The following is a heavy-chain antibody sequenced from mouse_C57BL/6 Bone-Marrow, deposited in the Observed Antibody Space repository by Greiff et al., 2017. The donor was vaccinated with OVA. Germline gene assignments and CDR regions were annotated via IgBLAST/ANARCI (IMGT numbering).Heavy chain of an antibody. V-gene: IGHV1-81*01. Sequence: VQLQQSGAELMKPGASVKLSCKATGYTFTGYWIEWVKQRTGQGLEWIGEIYPRSGNTYYNEKFKGKATLTADKSSSTAYMELRSLTSEDSAVYFCARPLGGDYWGQGTTLTVSS. J-gene: IGHJ2*01. CDR2: IYPRSGNT. CDR3: ARPLGGDY. CDR1: GYTFTGYW. D-gene: IGHD4-1*01.